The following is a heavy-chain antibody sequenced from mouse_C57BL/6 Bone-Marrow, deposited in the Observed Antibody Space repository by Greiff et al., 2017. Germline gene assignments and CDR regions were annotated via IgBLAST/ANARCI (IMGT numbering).Heavy chain of an antibody. D-gene: IGHD2-5*01. CDR2: IHTSDSDT. Sequence: QVQLQQPGAELVKPGASVKVSCKASGYTFTSYWMHWVKQRPGQGLEWIGRIHTSDSDTTYNPKFKGKATLTVDTSSSTAYMQLSSQTSEDSAGFCCTISGYSKKVWGAGTTVTVAS. CDR1: GYTFTSYW. V-gene: IGHV1-74*01. CDR3: TISGYSKKV. J-gene: IGHJ1*01.